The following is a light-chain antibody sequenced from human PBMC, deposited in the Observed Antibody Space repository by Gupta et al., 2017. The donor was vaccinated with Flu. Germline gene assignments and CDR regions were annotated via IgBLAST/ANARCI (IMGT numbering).Light chain of an antibody. Sequence: DIQMTQSPSSLSASVGDRVTTTCRASQSISSYLNWYQQKPGKAPKLLIYAASSLQSGVPSRFSGSGSGTDFTLTISSLQPEDFATYYCQQSYSTPPGTFGGGTKVEIK. CDR2: AAS. CDR1: QSISSY. J-gene: IGKJ4*01. CDR3: QQSYSTPPGT. V-gene: IGKV1-39*01.